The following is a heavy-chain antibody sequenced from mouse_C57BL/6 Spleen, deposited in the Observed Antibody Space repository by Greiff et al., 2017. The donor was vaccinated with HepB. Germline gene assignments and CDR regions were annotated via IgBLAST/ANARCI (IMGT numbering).Heavy chain of an antibody. D-gene: IGHD1-1*01. CDR3: ARVYYYGSSRDFDV. J-gene: IGHJ1*03. V-gene: IGHV1-26*01. CDR1: GYTFTDYY. Sequence: EVQLQQSGPELVKPGASVKISCKASGYTFTDYYMNWVKQSHGKSLEWIGDINPNNGGTSYNQKFKGKATLTVDKSSSTAYMELRSLTSEDSAVYYCARVYYYGSSRDFDVWGTGTTVTVSS. CDR2: INPNNGGT.